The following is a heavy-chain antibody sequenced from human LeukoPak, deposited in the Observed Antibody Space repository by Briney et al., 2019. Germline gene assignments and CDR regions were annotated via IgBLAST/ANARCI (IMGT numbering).Heavy chain of an antibody. CDR1: GFTFSSYS. J-gene: IGHJ6*02. V-gene: IGHV3-48*02. D-gene: IGHD3-3*01. Sequence: PGGSLRLSCAASGFTFSSYSMNWVRQAPGKGLEWVSYISSSSSTIYYADSVKGRFTISRDNAKNSLYLQMNSLRDEDTAVYYCARAVLRFLNYYGMDVWGQGTTVTVSS. CDR2: ISSSSSTI. CDR3: ARAVLRFLNYYGMDV.